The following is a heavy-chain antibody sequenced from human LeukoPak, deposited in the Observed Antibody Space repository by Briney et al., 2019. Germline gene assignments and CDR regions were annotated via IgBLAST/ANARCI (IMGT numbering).Heavy chain of an antibody. CDR2: MKTNTGHP. D-gene: IGHD4-17*01. J-gene: IGHJ3*02. CDR3: AREVEDYGDQRNAFGI. V-gene: IGHV7-4-1*02. CDR1: GYTFTGYY. Sequence: ASVKVSCKASGYTFTGYYLHWVRQAPGQGLEWGVWMKTNTGHPTYAQGFKGRFVFSLHTSVSTAYLQISSLKAEDTAVYYCAREVEDYGDQRNAFGIWGQGTMVTVSS.